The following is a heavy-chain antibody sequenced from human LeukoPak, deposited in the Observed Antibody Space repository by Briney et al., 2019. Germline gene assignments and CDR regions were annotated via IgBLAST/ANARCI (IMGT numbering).Heavy chain of an antibody. D-gene: IGHD4-17*01. V-gene: IGHV4-61*02. Sequence: SETLSPTCTVSGGSISSGSYYWSWIRQPAGKGLEWIGRIYTSGSTNYNPSLKSRVTISVDKSKNQFSLRLSSVTAADTAVYYCARAEKYGDYVWFDPWGQGTLVTASS. CDR3: ARAEKYGDYVWFDP. CDR1: GGSISSGSYY. CDR2: IYTSGST. J-gene: IGHJ5*02.